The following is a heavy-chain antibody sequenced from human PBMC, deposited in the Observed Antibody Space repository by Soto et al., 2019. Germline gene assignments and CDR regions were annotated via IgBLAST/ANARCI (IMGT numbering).Heavy chain of an antibody. CDR2: IGRKVKNYAT. Sequence: EVHLVQSGGGLVQPGGSLKLSCAASGFIFSGSAMHWVRQASGKGLEWVGLIGRKVKNYATEYGASVEGRFTISRDDSKSTTFLLMNSLKSEDTAVYFCVRQWLVGRPLDHWGQGTLVIVSS. CDR3: VRQWLVGRPLDH. J-gene: IGHJ4*02. V-gene: IGHV3-73*02. CDR1: GFIFSGSA. D-gene: IGHD6-19*01.